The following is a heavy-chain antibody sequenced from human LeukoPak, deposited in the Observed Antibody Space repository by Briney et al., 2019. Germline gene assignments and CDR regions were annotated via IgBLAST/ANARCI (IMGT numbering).Heavy chain of an antibody. CDR2: ISSSSNYI. CDR3: ARETYSSGNTEAFDI. Sequence: PGGSLRLSCAASGFTFSSYSMNWVRQAPGKGLEWVSSISSSSNYIYYADSVKGRHTISRDNAKNSLYLQMNSLRAEDTAVYYCARETYSSGNTEAFDIWGQGTMATVS. V-gene: IGHV3-21*01. J-gene: IGHJ3*02. D-gene: IGHD3-10*01. CDR1: GFTFSSYS.